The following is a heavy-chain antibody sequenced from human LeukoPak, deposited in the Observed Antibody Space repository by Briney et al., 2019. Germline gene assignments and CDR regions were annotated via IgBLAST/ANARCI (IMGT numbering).Heavy chain of an antibody. CDR1: GGSISSGSYY. CDR3: ARVGYCSSTSCYGAFDI. J-gene: IGHJ3*02. CDR2: IYYSGST. D-gene: IGHD2-2*03. V-gene: IGHV4-39*01. Sequence: SETLSLTCTVSGGSISSGSYYWGWIRRPPGKGLEWIGSIYYSGSTYYNPSLKSRVTISVDTSKNQFSLKLSSVTAADTAVYYCARVGYCSSTSCYGAFDIWGQGTMVTVSS.